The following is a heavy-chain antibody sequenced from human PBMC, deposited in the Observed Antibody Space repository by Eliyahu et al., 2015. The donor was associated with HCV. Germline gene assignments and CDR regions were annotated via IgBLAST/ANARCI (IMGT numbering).Heavy chain of an antibody. CDR1: GGSISSYY. CDR2: LHYSGGT. Sequence: QMQLQESGPGPVKPSETLSLTCSVSGGSISSYYWSWIRQSPGKGLEWIGYLHYSGGTNYNPSLRSRVTISADTSKNQISLKLTSVTSADTALYYCGRERFDGSGYRLDLWGQGILITVSS. V-gene: IGHV4-59*01. CDR3: GRERFDGSGYRLDL. J-gene: IGHJ4*02. D-gene: IGHD6-19*01.